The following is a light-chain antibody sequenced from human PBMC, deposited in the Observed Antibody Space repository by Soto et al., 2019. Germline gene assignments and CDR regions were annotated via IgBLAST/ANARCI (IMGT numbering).Light chain of an antibody. V-gene: IGKV3-11*01. CDR2: DTS. CDR3: HQRQSWPRT. CDR1: QSVSGS. J-gene: IGKJ1*01. Sequence: EIVLTQSPATLSLFPGERATLSCRASQSVSGSLAWYQQKPGQAPRVVIYDTSTRATGIPARFSGSGSGTDFTLTISSLEPEDFAVYYCHQRQSWPRTFGQGTKVDIK.